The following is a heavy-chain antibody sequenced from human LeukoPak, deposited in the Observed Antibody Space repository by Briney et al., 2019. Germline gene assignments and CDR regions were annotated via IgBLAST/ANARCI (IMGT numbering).Heavy chain of an antibody. Sequence: GGSLRLSCAASGFTVSSNYMSWVRQAPGKGLAWVSVIYSGGSTYYADSVKGRFTISRDNSKNTLYLQMNSLRAEDTAVYYCASSGAVPDAFDIWGEGTMVTVSS. CDR2: IYSGGST. CDR1: GFTVSSNY. CDR3: ASSGAVPDAFDI. J-gene: IGHJ3*02. V-gene: IGHV3-53*01. D-gene: IGHD1-1*01.